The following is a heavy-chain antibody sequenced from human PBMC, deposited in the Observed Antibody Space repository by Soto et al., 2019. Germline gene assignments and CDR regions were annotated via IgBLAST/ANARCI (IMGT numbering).Heavy chain of an antibody. Sequence: QVQLQESGPGLVKPSETLSLTCTVSGGPISSYYWSWIRQPPGKGLEWIGYIYYSGSTNYNPSLKRRVTLSVDTSKSQCSLKLSSVTAADTAVYYCARVDTAMVLDYWGQGTLVTVSS. CDR1: GGPISSYY. V-gene: IGHV4-59*01. CDR2: IYYSGST. D-gene: IGHD5-18*01. J-gene: IGHJ4*02. CDR3: ARVDTAMVLDY.